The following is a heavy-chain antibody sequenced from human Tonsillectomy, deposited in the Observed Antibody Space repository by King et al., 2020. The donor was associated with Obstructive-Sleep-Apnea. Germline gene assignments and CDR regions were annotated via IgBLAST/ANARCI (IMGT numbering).Heavy chain of an antibody. CDR1: GGSISSGGYS. CDR2: IYHSGST. CDR3: ARGVDEAGDAFDI. Sequence: QLQESGSGLVKPSQTLSLTCAVSGGSISSGGYSWSWIRQPPGKGLEWIGYIYHSGSTYYNPSLKSRVTISVDRSKNQFSLKLSSVTAADTAVYYCARGVDEAGDAFDIWGQGTMVTVSS. V-gene: IGHV4-30-2*01. D-gene: IGHD2-15*01. J-gene: IGHJ3*02.